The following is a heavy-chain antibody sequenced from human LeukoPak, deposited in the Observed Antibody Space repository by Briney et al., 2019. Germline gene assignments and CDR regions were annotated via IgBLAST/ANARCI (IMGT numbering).Heavy chain of an antibody. CDR2: IHYTGTT. V-gene: IGHV4-59*08. CDR1: GAPINNHY. D-gene: IGHD3-16*01. J-gene: IGHJ5*02. CDR3: ARRDTNLGLDP. Sequence: SETLSVTCTVSGAPINNHYWSWIRQPPGKRLEWIGYIHYTGTTTYNPSLKSRVTISVDTSKNQFSLKLNSVTAADTAVYYCARRDTNLGLDPWGQGTLVTVS.